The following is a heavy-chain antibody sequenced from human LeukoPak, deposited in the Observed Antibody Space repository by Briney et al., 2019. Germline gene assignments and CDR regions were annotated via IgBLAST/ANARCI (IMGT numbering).Heavy chain of an antibody. CDR3: ARLGAHYYGSGSYSRWFDP. CDR1: VFTFSDYH. J-gene: IGHJ5*02. D-gene: IGHD3-10*01. V-gene: IGHV3-11*01. CDR2: ISSTGSNI. Sequence: GGSLRLSCAASVFTFSDYHMSWIRQAPGKGLEWVSSISSTGSNIYYADSVKGRFTISRDNAKNSLYLQMNSLRAEDTAVYYCARLGAHYYGSGSYSRWFDPWGQGTLVTVSS.